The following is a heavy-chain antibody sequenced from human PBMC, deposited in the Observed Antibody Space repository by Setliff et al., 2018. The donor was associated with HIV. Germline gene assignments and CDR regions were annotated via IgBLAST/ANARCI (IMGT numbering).Heavy chain of an antibody. V-gene: IGHV3-20*04. CDR2: INWNGGST. CDR3: ARQPGVVVPAALSSFVYYYYYMDV. CDR1: GLTFDDYG. J-gene: IGHJ6*03. D-gene: IGHD2-2*01. Sequence: GGSLRLSCAASGLTFDDYGMSWVRQAPGKGLEWVSGINWNGGSTGYADSVKGRFTISRDNAKNSLYLQMNSLRAEDTALYYCARQPGVVVPAALSSFVYYYYYMDVWGKGTTVTVSS.